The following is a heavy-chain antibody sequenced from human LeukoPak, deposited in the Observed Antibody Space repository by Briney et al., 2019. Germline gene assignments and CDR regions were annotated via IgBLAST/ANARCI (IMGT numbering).Heavy chain of an antibody. Sequence: SETLSLTCTVSGVSVSSDNYYWNWIRQPAGKGLEWIVRIYASGTTNYNPSLESRITISVDTSKNQFSLRLSSVTAADTAVYYCAREAVVQHYYYYMDVWGKGTTVTVSS. D-gene: IGHD2-15*01. V-gene: IGHV4-61*02. CDR3: AREAVVQHYYYYMDV. CDR1: GVSVSSDNYY. J-gene: IGHJ6*03. CDR2: IYASGTT.